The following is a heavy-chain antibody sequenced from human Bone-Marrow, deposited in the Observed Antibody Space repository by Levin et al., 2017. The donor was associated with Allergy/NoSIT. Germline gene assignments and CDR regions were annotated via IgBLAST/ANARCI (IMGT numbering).Heavy chain of an antibody. CDR2: IRYDGNT. CDR1: GDSFTTYY. D-gene: IGHD2-21*01. V-gene: IGHV4-59*01. J-gene: IGHJ2*01. CDR3: AREYGGDWYFDL. Sequence: SETLSLTCTVSGDSFTTYYWSWIRQPPGRGLEWIGYIRYDGNTNYNPSLKSRVTISLDTSKNEFSLNLRSVTAADTAVYFCAREYGGDWYFDLWGRGTLVTVSS.